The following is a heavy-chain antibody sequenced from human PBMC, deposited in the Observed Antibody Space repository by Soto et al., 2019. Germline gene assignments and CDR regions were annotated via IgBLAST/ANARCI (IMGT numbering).Heavy chain of an antibody. Sequence: QVQLVESGGGVVQPGRSLRLSCAASGFTFSSYAMHWVRQAPGKGLEWVAVISYDGSNKYYADSVKGRFTISRDNSKNKLYLQMNSLRAEDTAVYYCARPNSSGWWGSWFDYWGQGTLVTVSS. CDR3: ARPNSSGWWGSWFDY. CDR2: ISYDGSNK. V-gene: IGHV3-30-3*01. J-gene: IGHJ4*02. D-gene: IGHD6-19*01. CDR1: GFTFSSYA.